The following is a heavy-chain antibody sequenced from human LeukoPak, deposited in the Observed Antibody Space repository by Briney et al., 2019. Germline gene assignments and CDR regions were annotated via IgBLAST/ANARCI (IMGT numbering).Heavy chain of an antibody. J-gene: IGHJ6*03. CDR1: GFTFSSYA. CDR3: ARNFSLRFLEWPHYYYYYYMDV. V-gene: IGHV3-23*01. CDR2: ISGSGGST. D-gene: IGHD3-3*01. Sequence: GGSLRLSCAASGFTFSSYAMSWVRQAPGKGLEWVSAISGSGGSTYYADSVKGRFTISRDNAKNSLYLQMNSLRAEDTAVYYCARNFSLRFLEWPHYYYYYYMDVWGKGTTVTVSS.